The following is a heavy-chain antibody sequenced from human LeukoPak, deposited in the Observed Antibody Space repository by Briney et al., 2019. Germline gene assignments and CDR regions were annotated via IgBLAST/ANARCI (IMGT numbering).Heavy chain of an antibody. D-gene: IGHD3-3*01. Sequence: GGSLRLSCPVSGFTFSSYAMSWVRQAPGKGLEWVSAISGSGGSTYYADSVKGRFTISRDNSKNTLYLQMNSLRAEDTAVYYCAKVGVESPDYWGQGTLVTVSS. V-gene: IGHV3-23*01. CDR2: ISGSGGST. J-gene: IGHJ4*02. CDR1: GFTFSSYA. CDR3: AKVGVESPDY.